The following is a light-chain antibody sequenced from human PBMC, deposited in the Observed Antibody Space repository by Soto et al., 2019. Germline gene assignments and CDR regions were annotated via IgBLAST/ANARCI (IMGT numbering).Light chain of an antibody. CDR1: SGHITNV. CDR3: QTWGSGIRV. Sequence: QLVLTQSPSASASLGASVKITCTLSSGHITNVVAWLQQQPEKAPRYLMKVNGDGSHTRGDGIPDRFSGSSSGAERYLTIHGIHSDDEAVYYCQTWGSGIRVFGGGTKLTVL. V-gene: IGLV4-69*01. J-gene: IGLJ3*02. CDR2: VNGDGSH.